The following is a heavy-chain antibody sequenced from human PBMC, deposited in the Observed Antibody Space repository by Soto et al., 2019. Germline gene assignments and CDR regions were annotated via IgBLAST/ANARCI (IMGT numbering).Heavy chain of an antibody. Sequence: GGSLRLSCAASGFTFSSHWMHWVRQAPGKGLVCVSRINTDGSTTNYADYVKGRFTVSRDNAKNPLYLQMNSLRAEDTAFYYCASSLPWPLDLYYWGQGTLVTVSS. CDR3: ASSLPWPLDLYY. CDR2: INTDGSTT. CDR1: GFTFSSHW. D-gene: IGHD2-21*02. V-gene: IGHV3-74*01. J-gene: IGHJ4*02.